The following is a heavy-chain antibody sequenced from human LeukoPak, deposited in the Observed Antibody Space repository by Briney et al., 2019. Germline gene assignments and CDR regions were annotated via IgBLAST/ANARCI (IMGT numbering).Heavy chain of an antibody. CDR3: ATFGLTIFGVVIMSVGPWEYYGMDV. CDR2: ISGSGGST. Sequence: PGGSLRLSCAASGFTFSSYAMSWVRQAPGKGLEWVSAISGSGGSTYYADSVKGRFTISRDNSKNTLYLQMNSLRAEDTAVYYCATFGLTIFGVVIMSVGPWEYYGMDVWGQGTTVTVSS. D-gene: IGHD3-3*01. CDR1: GFTFSSYA. V-gene: IGHV3-23*01. J-gene: IGHJ6*02.